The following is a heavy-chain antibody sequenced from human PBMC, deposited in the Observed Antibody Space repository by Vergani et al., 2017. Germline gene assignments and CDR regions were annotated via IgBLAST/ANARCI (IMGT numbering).Heavy chain of an antibody. CDR2: ISYDGSNK. J-gene: IGHJ5*02. D-gene: IGHD1-7*01. Sequence: QVQLVESGGGVVQPGRSLRLSCAASGFTFSSYAMHWVRQAPGKGLEWVAVISYDGSNKYYADSVKGRFTISRDNSKNTLYLQMNSLRAEDTAVYYCARELLELTRAGWFDPWGQGTLVTVSS. CDR1: GFTFSSYA. V-gene: IGHV3-30-3*01. CDR3: ARELLELTRAGWFDP.